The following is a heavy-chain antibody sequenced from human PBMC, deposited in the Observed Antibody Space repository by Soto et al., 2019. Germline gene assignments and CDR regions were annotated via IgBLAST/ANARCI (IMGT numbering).Heavy chain of an antibody. CDR3: ARDYDSSGYGYYYYYYGMDV. CDR2: MNPNSGNT. J-gene: IGHJ6*02. CDR1: GYTFTSYD. V-gene: IGHV1-8*01. Sequence: GASVKVSCKASGYTFTSYDINWVRQATGQGLEWMGWMNPNSGNTGYAQKFQGRVTMTRNTSISTAYMELSSLRSDDTAVYYCARDYDSSGYGYYYYYYGMDVWGQGTTVTVSS. D-gene: IGHD3-22*01.